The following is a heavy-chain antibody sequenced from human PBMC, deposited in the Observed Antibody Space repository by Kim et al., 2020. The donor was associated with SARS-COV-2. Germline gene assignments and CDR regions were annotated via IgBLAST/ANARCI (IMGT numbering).Heavy chain of an antibody. CDR2: IRSKAYGGTT. CDR1: GFTFGDYA. D-gene: IGHD3-16*01. J-gene: IGHJ6*02. CDR3: TRADDYVWGSYYYGMDV. Sequence: GGSLRLSCTASGFTFGDYAMSWFRQAPGKGLEWVGFIRSKAYGGTTEYAASVKGRFTISRDDSKSIAYLQMNSLKTEDTAVYYCTRADDYVWGSYYYGMDVWGQGTTVTVSS. V-gene: IGHV3-49*03.